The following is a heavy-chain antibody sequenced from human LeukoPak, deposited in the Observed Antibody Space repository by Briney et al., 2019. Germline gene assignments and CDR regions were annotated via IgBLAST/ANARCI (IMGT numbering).Heavy chain of an antibody. J-gene: IGHJ6*02. Sequence: SETLSLNCTVSGASLSSYYWSWIREVPGTGLEWIGSIYYSGVTNFNPSLKRRIAMSVDRSRNLFSLKLTSVTAADTAVYYCARREGSHFSVDIRGQGTTGTVSS. CDR2: IYYSGVT. CDR1: GASLSSYY. V-gene: IGHV4-59*08. CDR3: ARREGSHFSVDI.